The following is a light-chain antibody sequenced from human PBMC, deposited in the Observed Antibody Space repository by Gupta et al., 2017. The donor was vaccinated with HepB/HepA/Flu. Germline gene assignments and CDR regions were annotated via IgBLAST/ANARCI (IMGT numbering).Light chain of an antibody. V-gene: IGLV2-14*03. CDR3: SSYTSTDALL. J-gene: IGLJ2*01. CDR1: TSDVGGYKY. Sequence: QSALTQPASVSGSPGQSVTISCTGATSDVGGYKYVSWYQHHPGKAPKLLIYDVNNRPAGVANRFSGSKSGNTASLTISGLQAEDEADYFCSSYTSTDALLFGGGTKLTVL. CDR2: DVN.